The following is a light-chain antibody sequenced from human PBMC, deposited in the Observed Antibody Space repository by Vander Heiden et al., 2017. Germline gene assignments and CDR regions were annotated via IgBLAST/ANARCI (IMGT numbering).Light chain of an antibody. Sequence: QSVLTQPPSVSAAPGQKVTISCSGSSSNIGNKYVSWYQQPPGTAPKLLIYDNNKRPSGIPDRFSGSKLGTSATLGITGLQTGDEADYYCGTWDSSLSAYVFGTGTKVTVL. J-gene: IGLJ1*01. CDR2: DNN. V-gene: IGLV1-51*01. CDR1: SSNIGNKY. CDR3: GTWDSSLSAYV.